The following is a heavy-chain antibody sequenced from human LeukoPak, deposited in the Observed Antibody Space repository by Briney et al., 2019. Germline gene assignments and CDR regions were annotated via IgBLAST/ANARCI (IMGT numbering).Heavy chain of an antibody. Sequence: GGSLRLSCAASGFTFSSYGMHWVRQAPGKGLEWVAFIRYDGSNKYYADSVKGRFTISRDNSKNTLYLQMNSLRAEDTAVYYCAKVKAYYDFWSGLRGYMDVWGKGTTVTVSS. V-gene: IGHV3-30*02. CDR1: GFTFSSYG. CDR2: IRYDGSNK. D-gene: IGHD3-3*01. J-gene: IGHJ6*03. CDR3: AKVKAYYDFWSGLRGYMDV.